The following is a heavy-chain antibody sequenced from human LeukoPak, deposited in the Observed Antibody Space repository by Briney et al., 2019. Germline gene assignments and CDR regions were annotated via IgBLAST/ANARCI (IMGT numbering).Heavy chain of an antibody. CDR3: ARSSGSYSGFFDY. D-gene: IGHD1-26*01. Sequence: SETLSLTCTVSGDSISNYYWSWIRLAPGKGLEWIGNIHNSVNINYNPALKSRVTISVDTSKNQFSLKLSSVTAADTAVYYCARSSGSYSGFFDYWGQGTLVTVSS. CDR2: IHNSVNI. J-gene: IGHJ4*02. CDR1: GDSISNYY. V-gene: IGHV4-59*01.